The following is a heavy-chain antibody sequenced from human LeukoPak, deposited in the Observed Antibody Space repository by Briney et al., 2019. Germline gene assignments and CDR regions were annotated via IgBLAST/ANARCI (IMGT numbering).Heavy chain of an antibody. J-gene: IGHJ4*02. V-gene: IGHV1-46*01. D-gene: IGHD3-10*01. CDR1: GYTFTSYY. Sequence: GASVKVSCKASGYTFTSYYMHWVRQAPGQGLEWMGIINPSGGSTSYAQKFQGRVTITADESTSTAYMELSSLRSEDTAVYYCARANYYGSGSYYNLIDYWGQGTLVTVSS. CDR3: ARANYYGSGSYYNLIDY. CDR2: INPSGGST.